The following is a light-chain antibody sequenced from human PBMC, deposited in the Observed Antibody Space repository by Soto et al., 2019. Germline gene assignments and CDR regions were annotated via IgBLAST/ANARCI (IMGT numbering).Light chain of an antibody. V-gene: IGKV3-20*01. CDR1: EGIKND. CDR2: DAS. Sequence: TQAPATLAASVVYRVPITWRPIEGIKNDLGWYQHKPGQAPRLLIFDASTRATGIPDRFSGSGSGTDFTLTISRLEPEDFALYYCHQYGHSPVTFGGGTKVDIK. J-gene: IGKJ4*01. CDR3: HQYGHSPVT.